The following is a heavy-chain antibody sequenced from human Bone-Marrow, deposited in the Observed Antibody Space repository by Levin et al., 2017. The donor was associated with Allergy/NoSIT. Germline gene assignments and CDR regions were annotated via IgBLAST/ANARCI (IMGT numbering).Heavy chain of an antibody. D-gene: IGHD2/OR15-2a*01. Sequence: ASVKVSCAASGFTFSSYSMNWVRQAPGKGLEWVSYISSSSSTIYYADSVKGRFTISRDNAKNSLYLQMNSLRAEDTAVYYCARVLIVDDDYWGQGTLVTVSS. V-gene: IGHV3-48*04. CDR2: ISSSSSTI. CDR1: GFTFSSYS. CDR3: ARVLIVDDDY. J-gene: IGHJ4*02.